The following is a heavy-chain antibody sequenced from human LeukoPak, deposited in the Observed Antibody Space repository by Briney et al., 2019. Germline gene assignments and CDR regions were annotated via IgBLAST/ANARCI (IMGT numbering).Heavy chain of an antibody. D-gene: IGHD3-9*01. CDR3: ARVLRYFDWPDY. V-gene: IGHV1-2*04. CDR1: GYTFTGYY. CDR2: INPNSGGT. Sequence: GASVKVSCKPSGYTFTGYYMHWVRQAPGQGHEWMGWINPNSGGTNYAQKFQGWVTMTRDTSISTAYMELSRLRSDDTAVYYCARVLRYFDWPDYWGQGTLVTVSS. J-gene: IGHJ4*02.